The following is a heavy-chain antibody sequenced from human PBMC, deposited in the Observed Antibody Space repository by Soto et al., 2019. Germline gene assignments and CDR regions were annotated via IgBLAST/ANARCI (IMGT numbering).Heavy chain of an antibody. D-gene: IGHD4-17*01. V-gene: IGHV4-38-2*01. CDR2: IYHSGST. J-gene: IGHJ4*02. Sequence: PSETLSLTCAVSGYSISSGYYLGWSRQPPGKGLEWIGHIYHSGSTYYNPSLKSRVIISEDTSKNQFSLNLKSVTAADTAVYYCARLKGGEMYGDYVADWGQGTLVTVSS. CDR3: ARLKGGEMYGDYVAD. CDR1: GYSISSGYY.